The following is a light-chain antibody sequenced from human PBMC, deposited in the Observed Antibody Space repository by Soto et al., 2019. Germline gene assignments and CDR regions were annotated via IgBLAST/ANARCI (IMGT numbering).Light chain of an antibody. CDR1: SSDVGAYDH. V-gene: IGLV2-14*01. Sequence: QSVLTQPASVSGSPGQSITISCSGTSSDVGAYDHVSWYQQYPGKAPKFIIFEISNRPSGISSRFSGSRSGNTASLTISRLQAEDEAYYSCSSYTSRDTVIFGGGTKVTVL. CDR3: SSYTSRDTVI. J-gene: IGLJ2*01. CDR2: EIS.